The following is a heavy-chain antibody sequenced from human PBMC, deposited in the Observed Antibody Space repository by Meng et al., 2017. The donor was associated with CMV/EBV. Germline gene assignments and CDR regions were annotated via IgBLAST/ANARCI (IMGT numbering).Heavy chain of an antibody. CDR3: AKKRERDSGWFSYFDY. Sequence: GESLKISCAASGFTFSNAWMSWVRQAPGKGLEWVGRIKSKTDGGTTDYAAPVKGRFTISRDDSKNTLYLQMNSLRAEDTSVYYCAKKRERDSGWFSYFDYWGQGTLVTVSS. V-gene: IGHV3-15*01. J-gene: IGHJ4*02. D-gene: IGHD6-19*01. CDR1: GFTFSNAW. CDR2: IKSKTDGGTT.